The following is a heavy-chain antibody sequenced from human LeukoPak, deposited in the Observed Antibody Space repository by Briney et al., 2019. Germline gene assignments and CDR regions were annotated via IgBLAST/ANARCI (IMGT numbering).Heavy chain of an antibody. CDR2: IRSKAYGGTT. V-gene: IGHV3-49*04. Sequence: QSGGSLRLSCTASGFTFGDYAMSWVRQAPGKGLEWVGFIRSKAYGGTTEYAASVKGRFTISRDDSKSIAYLQMNSLKTEDTAVYYCTRFYTVVTPGYFDYWGQGTLVTVSS. J-gene: IGHJ4*02. D-gene: IGHD4-23*01. CDR1: GFTFGDYA. CDR3: TRFYTVVTPGYFDY.